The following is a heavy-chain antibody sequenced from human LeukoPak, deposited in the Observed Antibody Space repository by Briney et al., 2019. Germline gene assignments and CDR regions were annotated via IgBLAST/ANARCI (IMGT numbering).Heavy chain of an antibody. D-gene: IGHD2-2*01. Sequence: PGGSLRLSCAASGFTFSSYWMHWVRQAPGKGLVWVSRINTDGSSTSYADSVKGRFTISRDNAKNTLYLQMNSLRAEDTAVYYCASQPRYPGGYYYMDVWGKGTTVTVSS. CDR2: INTDGSST. V-gene: IGHV3-74*01. J-gene: IGHJ6*03. CDR1: GFTFSSYW. CDR3: ASQPRYPGGYYYMDV.